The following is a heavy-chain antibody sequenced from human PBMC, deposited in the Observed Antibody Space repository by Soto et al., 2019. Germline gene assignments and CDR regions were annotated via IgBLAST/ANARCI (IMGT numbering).Heavy chain of an antibody. J-gene: IGHJ4*02. CDR1: GFTFSSYA. CDR3: AKAYSSGSYFDY. CDR2: ISGSGGST. V-gene: IGHV3-23*01. D-gene: IGHD6-19*01. Sequence: GSLRLSCAASGFTFSSYAMSWVRQAPGKGLEWVSAISGSGGSTYYADSVKGRFTISRDNSKNTLYLQMNSLRAEDTAVYYCAKAYSSGSYFDYWGQGTLVTVSS.